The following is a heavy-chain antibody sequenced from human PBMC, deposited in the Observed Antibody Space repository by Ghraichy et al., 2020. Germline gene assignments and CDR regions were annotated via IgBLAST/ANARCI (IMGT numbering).Heavy chain of an antibody. CDR1: VLTFSNDP. Sequence: GGSLRLSCAASVLTFSNDPMNWVRQAPGKGLEWVSYISADSGAIYYADSVKGRFTISRDNAQNSLYLQMNSLRDEDTAVYYCARQRRARSSGWDWGQGTLVTVYS. J-gene: IGHJ1*01. V-gene: IGHV3-48*02. CDR2: ISADSGAI. CDR3: ARQRRARSSGWD. D-gene: IGHD3-22*01.